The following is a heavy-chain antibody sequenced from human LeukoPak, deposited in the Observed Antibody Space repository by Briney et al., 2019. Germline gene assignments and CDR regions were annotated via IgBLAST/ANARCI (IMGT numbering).Heavy chain of an antibody. D-gene: IGHD6-13*01. CDR3: AKGGSSWSYYFDY. J-gene: IGHJ4*02. Sequence: GGSLRLSCAVSGFTFSDYAMTWVRQTPGKGLEWVSAISASAGTTYYADSVKGRFTISRDNSKNTLYLQMNSLRADDTALYYCAKGGSSWSYYFDYWGQGTLVTVSS. V-gene: IGHV3-23*01. CDR2: ISASAGTT. CDR1: GFTFSDYA.